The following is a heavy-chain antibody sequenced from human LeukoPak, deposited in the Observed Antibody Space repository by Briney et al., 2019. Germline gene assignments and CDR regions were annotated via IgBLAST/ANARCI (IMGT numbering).Heavy chain of an antibody. CDR1: GYSFTSYW. CDR2: IYPGDSDT. CDR3: ARGRGYCSGGSCYYFDY. Sequence: GESLKISCKGSGYSFTSYWIGWVRQMPGKGLEWMGIIYPGDSDTRYSPSFQGQVTISADKSIGTAYLQWSSLKASDTAMYYCARGRGYCSGGSCYYFDYWGQGTLVTVSS. V-gene: IGHV5-51*01. J-gene: IGHJ4*02. D-gene: IGHD2-15*01.